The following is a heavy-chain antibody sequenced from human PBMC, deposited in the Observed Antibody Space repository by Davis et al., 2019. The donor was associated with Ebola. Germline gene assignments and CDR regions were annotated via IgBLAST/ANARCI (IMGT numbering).Heavy chain of an antibody. CDR2: IRDDGDHK. V-gene: IGHV3-30*02. CDR1: GLRFSSSG. CDR3: ARVNAVTGYSRFDP. J-gene: IGHJ5*02. Sequence: GGSLRLSCAASGLRFSSSGLYWVRQAPGKGLEWVAFIRDDGDHKYYVDSVKGRFTISRDNAKNSLYLQMNSLRVEDTALYHCARVNAVTGYSRFDPWGQGTLVTVSS. D-gene: IGHD3-9*01.